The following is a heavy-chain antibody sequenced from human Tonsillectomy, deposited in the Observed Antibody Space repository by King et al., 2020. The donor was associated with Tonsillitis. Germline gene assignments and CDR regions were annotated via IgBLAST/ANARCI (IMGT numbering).Heavy chain of an antibody. Sequence: VQLVESGGGLVQPGGALRLSCAASGFTFSSYGMTWVRQAPGQGLEWVAGISKSGGSTNYAASVKGRFTVSRENSKNTLYLQIKSRRGEDTAVYYCARDVTKSWSPEGRWFDPWGQGTLVIVSS. CDR2: ISKSGGST. CDR1: GFTFSSYG. V-gene: IGHV3-23*04. CDR3: ARDVTKSWSPEGRWFDP. J-gene: IGHJ5*02. D-gene: IGHD6-13*01.